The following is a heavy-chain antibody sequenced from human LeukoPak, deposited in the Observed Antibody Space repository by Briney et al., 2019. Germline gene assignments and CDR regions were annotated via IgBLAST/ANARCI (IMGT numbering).Heavy chain of an antibody. J-gene: IGHJ4*02. V-gene: IGHV1-2*02. CDR3: ARDRVGGVIVTFPDY. D-gene: IGHD3-16*02. CDR1: GYTFTGYY. CDR2: INPNSGGT. Sequence: GASVKVSCKASGYTFTGYYMHWVRQATGQGLEWMGWINPNSGGTNYAQKFQGRVTMTRDTSISTAYMELSRLRSDDTAVYYCARDRVGGVIVTFPDYWGQGTLVTVSS.